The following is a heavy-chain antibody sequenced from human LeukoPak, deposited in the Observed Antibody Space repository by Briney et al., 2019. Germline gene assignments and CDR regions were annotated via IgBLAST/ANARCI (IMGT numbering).Heavy chain of an antibody. Sequence: SETLSLTCAVSGGSISSGGYSWSWIRQPPGKGLEWIGYIYHSGSTYYNPSLKSRVTISVDRPKNQFSLKLSSVTAADTAVYYCARGASSGYPLSFDYWGQGTLVTVSS. D-gene: IGHD3-22*01. CDR2: IYHSGST. CDR3: ARGASSGYPLSFDY. CDR1: GGSISSGGYS. J-gene: IGHJ4*02. V-gene: IGHV4-30-2*01.